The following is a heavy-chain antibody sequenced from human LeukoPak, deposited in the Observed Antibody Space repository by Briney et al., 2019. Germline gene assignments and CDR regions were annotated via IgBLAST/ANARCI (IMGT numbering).Heavy chain of an antibody. CDR3: ARSKFGFGATNFDT. V-gene: IGHV4-59*01. D-gene: IGHD3-10*01. J-gene: IGHJ5*02. CDR2: LDVTGKT. CDR1: GFSITKYL. Sequence: SETLSLTCDVSGFSITKYLWNWIRQSPGKGLEWIGYLDVTGKTKYASFFESRVTISGDISKNQFSLRLTSLTAADTAVYFCARSKFGFGATNFDTWGQGTLVSVYS.